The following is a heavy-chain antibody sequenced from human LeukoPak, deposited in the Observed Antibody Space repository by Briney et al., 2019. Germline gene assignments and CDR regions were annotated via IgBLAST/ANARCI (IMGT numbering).Heavy chain of an antibody. J-gene: IGHJ4*02. CDR3: AREGDEYYFDY. D-gene: IGHD1-26*01. Sequence: PSETLSLTCTVSGGSISSSSYYWGWIRQPPGKGLEWIGSIYYSGSTYYNPSLKSRVTISVDTSKNQFSLKLSSVTAADTAVYYCAREGDEYYFDYWGQGTLVTVSS. CDR1: GGSISSSSYY. CDR2: IYYSGST. V-gene: IGHV4-39*07.